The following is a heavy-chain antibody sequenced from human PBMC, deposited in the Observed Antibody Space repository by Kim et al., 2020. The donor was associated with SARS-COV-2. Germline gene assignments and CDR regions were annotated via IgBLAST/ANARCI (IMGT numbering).Heavy chain of an antibody. CDR2: ISYDGSNK. V-gene: IGHV3-30*18. J-gene: IGHJ4*02. Sequence: GVSLRLSCAPSGFTFSSYGMHWVRQAPGKGLEWVAVISYDGSNKYYADSVKGRFTISRDNSKNTLYLQMNSLRAEDTAVYYCAKAEAYDYWGQGTLAT. CDR3: AKAEAYDY. CDR1: GFTFSSYG.